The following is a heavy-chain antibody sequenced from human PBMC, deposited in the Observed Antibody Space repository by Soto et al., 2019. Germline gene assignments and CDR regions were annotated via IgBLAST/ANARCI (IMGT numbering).Heavy chain of an antibody. Sequence: QVQLVQSGAEVQKPGSSVKVSCKASGGTFSSYSINWVRQAPGQGLEWMGEIIPIFGTANYAQKFQGRVTMTADESTSTAYMELSSLRSEDTAVYYCARDGGRHSGGIDYWGQGPLVNVSS. V-gene: IGHV1-69*01. CDR3: ARDGGRHSGGIDY. J-gene: IGHJ4*02. D-gene: IGHD1-26*01. CDR1: GGTFSSYS. CDR2: IIPIFGTA.